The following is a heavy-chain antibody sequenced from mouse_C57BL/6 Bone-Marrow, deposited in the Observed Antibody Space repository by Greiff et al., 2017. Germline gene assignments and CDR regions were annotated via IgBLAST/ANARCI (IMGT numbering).Heavy chain of an antibody. V-gene: IGHV1-69*01. Sequence: QVQLQQPGAELVMPGASVKLSCKASGYTFTSYWMHWVKQRPGQGLEWIGEIDPSDSYTNYNQKFKGKSTLTVDKSSCTAYMQLSSLTSEDSAVYYCARGLLRRAMDYWGQGTSVTVSS. CDR2: IDPSDSYT. CDR3: ARGLLRRAMDY. CDR1: GYTFTSYW. J-gene: IGHJ4*01. D-gene: IGHD2-3*01.